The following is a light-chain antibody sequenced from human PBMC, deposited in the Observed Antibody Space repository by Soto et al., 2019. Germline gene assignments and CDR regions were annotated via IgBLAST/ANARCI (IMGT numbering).Light chain of an antibody. CDR3: QQYYSSPFT. J-gene: IGKJ3*01. CDR2: WAS. CDR1: RSVLSSSNNKNF. Sequence: DIVMTQSPDSLAVSLGERATINCKSSRSVLSSSNNKNFLAWYQQKPSQPPRLLVFWASTRESGVPDRFSGSGSATDFTLTISSLQAEDVAVYYCQQYYSSPFTFGPGTKVDIK. V-gene: IGKV4-1*01.